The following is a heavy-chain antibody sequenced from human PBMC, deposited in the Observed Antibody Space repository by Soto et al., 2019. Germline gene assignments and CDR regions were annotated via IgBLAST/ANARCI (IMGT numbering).Heavy chain of an antibody. CDR2: ISSSSSTI. Sequence: GSLRLSCAASGFTFSSYSMNWVRQAPGKGLEWVSYISSSSSTIYYADSVKGRFTISRDNAKNSLYLQMNSLRAEDTAVYYCARTRYDYIWGSYRPSDAFDIWGQGTMVTVSS. V-gene: IGHV3-48*01. J-gene: IGHJ3*02. D-gene: IGHD3-16*02. CDR3: ARTRYDYIWGSYRPSDAFDI. CDR1: GFTFSSYS.